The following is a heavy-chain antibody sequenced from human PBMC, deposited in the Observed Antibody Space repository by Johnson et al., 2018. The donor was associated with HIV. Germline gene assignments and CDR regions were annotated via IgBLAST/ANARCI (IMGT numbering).Heavy chain of an antibody. D-gene: IGHD4-17*01. CDR3: ARDYGDYAHDAFDI. Sequence: VHLVESGGGLVKPGGSLRLSCAASGFTFDDYAMHWVRQAPGKGLEWVSGIGTAGDTYYPGSVKGRFTISREIAKDSLYLQMNSLRAGDTAVYYCARDYGDYAHDAFDIWGQGTMVTVSS. CDR1: GFTFDDYA. J-gene: IGHJ3*02. V-gene: IGHV3-13*01. CDR2: IGTAGDT.